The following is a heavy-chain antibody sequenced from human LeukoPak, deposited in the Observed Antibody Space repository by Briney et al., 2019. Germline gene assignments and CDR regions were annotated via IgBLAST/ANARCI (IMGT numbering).Heavy chain of an antibody. D-gene: IGHD3-3*01. CDR3: ASSVFRFLEWSPRGFDY. V-gene: IGHV4-39*01. Sequence: SETLSLTCTVSGGSISSSSYYWGWIRQPPGKGLEWIGSIYYSGSTYYNPSLKSRVTISVDTSKNQFSLKLSSVTAADTAVYYCASSVFRFLEWSPRGFDYWGQGTLVTVSS. J-gene: IGHJ4*02. CDR1: GGSISSSSYY. CDR2: IYYSGST.